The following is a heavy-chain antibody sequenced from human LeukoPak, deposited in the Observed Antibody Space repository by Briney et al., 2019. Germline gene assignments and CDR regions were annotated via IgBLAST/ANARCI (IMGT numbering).Heavy chain of an antibody. CDR3: ARVVWSGYHLLYYYYGMDV. CDR1: GYTFTSYD. CDR2: MNPNSGNT. D-gene: IGHD3-3*01. J-gene: IGHJ6*02. Sequence: ASVKVSCKASGYTFTSYDINWVRQATGQGLEGMGWMNPNSGNTGYAQKFQGRVTMTRNTSISTAYMELSSLRSEDTAVYYCARVVWSGYHLLYYYYGMDVWGQGTTVTVSS. V-gene: IGHV1-8*01.